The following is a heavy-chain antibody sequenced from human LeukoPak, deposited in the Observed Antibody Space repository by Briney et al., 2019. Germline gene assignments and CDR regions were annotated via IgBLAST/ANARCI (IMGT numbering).Heavy chain of an antibody. D-gene: IGHD6-19*01. J-gene: IGHJ6*04. Sequence: PGGSLRRSGAAYGFTFSSNAMHWVRQAPGKGLEWVVVISYDGSNKDYADSVKCRVTISRDNYKNTLYLQMNSLRAEDTAVYCCARDRAATGYSRGHKDDYGMDVWGKGTTVTVSS. V-gene: IGHV3-30*04. CDR1: GFTFSSNA. CDR3: ARDRAATGYSRGHKDDYGMDV. CDR2: ISYDGSNK.